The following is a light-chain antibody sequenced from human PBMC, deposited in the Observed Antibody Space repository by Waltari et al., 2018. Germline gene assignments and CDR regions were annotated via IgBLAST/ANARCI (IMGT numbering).Light chain of an antibody. CDR1: QTVSSN. Sequence: EIVMTQSPATLSVPPGERVTLSCRASQTVSSNLAWYQQKRGQAPRHLMSDASTRATGIPARFSGSGSGTEFTLTISSLQSEDFAVYYCQQYNNWPYTFGKGTKLEIK. J-gene: IGKJ2*01. V-gene: IGKV3-15*01. CDR2: DAS. CDR3: QQYNNWPYT.